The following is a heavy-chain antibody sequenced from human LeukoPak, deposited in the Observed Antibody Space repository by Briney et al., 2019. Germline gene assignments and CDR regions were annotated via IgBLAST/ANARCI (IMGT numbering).Heavy chain of an antibody. J-gene: IGHJ4*02. CDR1: GYTFTSYD. CDR3: AKVNYGDYLDY. CDR2: MNPNSGNT. V-gene: IGHV1-8*03. D-gene: IGHD4-17*01. Sequence: ASVKVSCKASGYTFTSYDINWVRQANGQGLEWMGWMNPNSGNTAYAQKFQGRVTITRNTSISTAYMELSSLRAEDTAVYYCAKVNYGDYLDYWGQGTLVTVSS.